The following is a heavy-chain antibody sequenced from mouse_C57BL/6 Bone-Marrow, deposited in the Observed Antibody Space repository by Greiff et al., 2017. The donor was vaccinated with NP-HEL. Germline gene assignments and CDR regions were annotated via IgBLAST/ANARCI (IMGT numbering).Heavy chain of an antibody. Sequence: EVQLHQSGPELVKPGASVKISCTASGYSFTDYNMNWVQQSNGKSLEWIGVITPNYGTSSSNQNFKGKATLTVDQSSSTAYMQLNSLTSEDSAVYYCAVTGDDYAMDYWGQGNSVTVSS. CDR1: GYSFTDYN. J-gene: IGHJ4*01. D-gene: IGHD4-1*01. CDR3: AVTGDDYAMDY. V-gene: IGHV1-39*01. CDR2: ITPNYGTS.